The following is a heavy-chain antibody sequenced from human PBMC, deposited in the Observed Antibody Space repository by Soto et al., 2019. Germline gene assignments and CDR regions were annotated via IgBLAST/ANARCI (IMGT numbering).Heavy chain of an antibody. CDR1: GFTFSGSA. CDR2: IRSKANSYAT. CDR3: TRGEYYDSSGYYYEDY. Sequence: EVQLVESGGGLVQPGGSLKLSCAASGFTFSGSAMHWVRQASGKGLEWVGRIRSKANSYATAYAASVKGRFTIARDDSKSTAYLQMNSLKTEDTAVYYCTRGEYYDSSGYYYEDYWGQGTLVSVST. D-gene: IGHD3-22*01. J-gene: IGHJ4*02. V-gene: IGHV3-73*02.